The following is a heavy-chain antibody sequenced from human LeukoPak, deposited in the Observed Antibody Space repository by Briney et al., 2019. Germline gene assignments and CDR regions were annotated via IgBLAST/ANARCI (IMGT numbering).Heavy chain of an antibody. CDR2: ISSTGGTT. CDR1: GITFSSYG. J-gene: IGHJ4*02. CDR3: AKYEDYYGSGSSGY. Sequence: GGTLRLSCAASGITFSSYGMSWVRQAPGKGLEWVSSISSTGGTTYYADSVKGRFTISRDNSKNTLYLQMNSLRAEDTAVYYCAKYEDYYGSGSSGYWGQGTLVTVSS. D-gene: IGHD3-10*01. V-gene: IGHV3-23*01.